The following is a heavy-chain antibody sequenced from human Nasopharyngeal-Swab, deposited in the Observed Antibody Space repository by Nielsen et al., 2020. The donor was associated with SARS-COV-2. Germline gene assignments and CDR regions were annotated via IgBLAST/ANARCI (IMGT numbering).Heavy chain of an antibody. CDR3: VKGPPAVIHYFDY. Sequence: GGSLRLSCAASGFTFSSYGMHWVRQAPGKGLEWVSGISGSGESTHYADSVKGRFTISSDNSKNTLYLQMNSLRAEDTAVYYCVKGPPAVIHYFDYWGQGTLVTVSS. CDR2: ISGSGEST. D-gene: IGHD2-21*01. V-gene: IGHV3-23*01. CDR1: GFTFSSYG. J-gene: IGHJ4*02.